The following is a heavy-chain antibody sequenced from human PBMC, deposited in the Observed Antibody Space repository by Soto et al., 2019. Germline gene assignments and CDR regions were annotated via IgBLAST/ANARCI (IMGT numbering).Heavy chain of an antibody. Sequence: GASVKVSCKASGGTFSNYAFSWVRQAPGQGLEWMGGIIPIFGTANYAQKFQGRVTITADESTSTAYMEPSSLRSEDTAVYYCARDLYYGMDVWGQGTTVTVS. CDR2: IIPIFGTA. J-gene: IGHJ6*02. CDR3: ARDLYYGMDV. CDR1: GGTFSNYA. V-gene: IGHV1-69*13.